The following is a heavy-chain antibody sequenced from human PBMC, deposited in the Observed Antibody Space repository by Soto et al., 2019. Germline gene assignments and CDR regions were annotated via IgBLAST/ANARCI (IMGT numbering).Heavy chain of an antibody. V-gene: IGHV3-30*18. CDR3: AKDAGDQGYFQN. D-gene: IGHD2-21*02. CDR1: GFTFSGYA. Sequence: QEQLVESGGGVVQPGRSLRLSCAASGFTFSGYAMHWVRQAPGKGLEWVASISYNGNDKYYVDSVKGRFTISRDNSKNTLYLQMSSLTPDDTAVYYCAKDAGDQGYFQNWGQGTLVTVSS. CDR2: ISYNGNDK. J-gene: IGHJ1*01.